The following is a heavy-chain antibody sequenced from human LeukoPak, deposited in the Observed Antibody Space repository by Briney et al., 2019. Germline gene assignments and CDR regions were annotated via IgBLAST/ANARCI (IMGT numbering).Heavy chain of an antibody. CDR3: AKDYLYCTNGVCLLYYFDY. V-gene: IGHV3-23*01. D-gene: IGHD2-8*01. CDR1: GFTFSSYA. CDR2: ISGSGGST. Sequence: GGSLRLSCAASGFTFSSYAMSWVRQAPGKGLEWVSAISGSGGSTYYADSVKGRFTISRDNSKNTMYLQMNSLRAEDTAVYYCAKDYLYCTNGVCLLYYFDYWGQGTLVTVSS. J-gene: IGHJ4*02.